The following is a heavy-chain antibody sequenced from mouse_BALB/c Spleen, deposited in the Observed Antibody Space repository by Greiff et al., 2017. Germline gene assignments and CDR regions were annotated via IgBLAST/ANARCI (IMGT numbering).Heavy chain of an antibody. V-gene: IGHV5-4*02. D-gene: IGHD2-14*01. CDR1: GFTFSDYY. J-gene: IGHJ2*01. Sequence: EVQLVESGGGLVKPGGSLKLSCAASGFTFSDYYMYWVRQTPEKRLEWVATISDGGSYTYYPDSVKGRFTISRDNAKNNLYLQMSSLKSEDTAMYYCARGGYGDYWGQGTTLTVSS. CDR3: ARGGYGDY. CDR2: ISDGGSYT.